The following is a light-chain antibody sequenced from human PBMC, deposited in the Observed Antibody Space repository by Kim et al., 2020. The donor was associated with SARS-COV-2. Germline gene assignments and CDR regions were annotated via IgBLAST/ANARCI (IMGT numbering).Light chain of an antibody. CDR2: GAT. J-gene: IGKJ1*01. CDR3: QQYGASPET. Sequence: EIVLTQSPGTLSMSPGERATLSCRASQSVTSNYLAWYQQKPGQAPRLLIFGATNRATGIPDRFSGSGSGTDFTLTISRLEPEDFAVYYCQQYGASPETFGQGTKVDIK. CDR1: QSVTSNY. V-gene: IGKV3-20*01.